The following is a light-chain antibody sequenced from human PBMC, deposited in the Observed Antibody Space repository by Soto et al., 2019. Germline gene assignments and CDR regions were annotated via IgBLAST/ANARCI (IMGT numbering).Light chain of an antibody. V-gene: IGKV2-28*01. CDR2: LGS. CDR3: LQALQTPIT. Sequence: DIVMTQSPLSLPVTPGEPASISCRSSQSLLDGNGYKYLDWYLQKPGQSPQLLIYLGSNRASGVPDRFSSSGSGTDFTLKISRVEAEDVGVYYCLQALQTPITFGQGTRLEIK. J-gene: IGKJ5*01. CDR1: QSLLDGNGYKY.